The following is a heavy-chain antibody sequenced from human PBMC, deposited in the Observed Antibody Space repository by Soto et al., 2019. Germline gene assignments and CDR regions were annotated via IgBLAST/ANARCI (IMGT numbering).Heavy chain of an antibody. V-gene: IGHV1-69*01. CDR2: IIPIFGTA. CDR3: ARGRIAVDGNYYGMDV. J-gene: IGHJ6*02. CDR1: GGTCSSYA. Sequence: QVQLVQSWAEGKKPGSSVKVSCKSSGGTCSSYAISWVLQAPGQGLEWMGGIIPIFGTANYAQKFQGRVTITADESTSTAYMELSSLRYEDTAVYCCARGRIAVDGNYYGMDVGGQGTTVTVAS. D-gene: IGHD6-19*01.